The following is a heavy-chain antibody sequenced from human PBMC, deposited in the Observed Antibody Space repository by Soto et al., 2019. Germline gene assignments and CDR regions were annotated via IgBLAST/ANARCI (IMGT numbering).Heavy chain of an antibody. CDR2: ISGGGGST. V-gene: IGHV3-23*01. Sequence: XESLGLSCAASGFTFSSYAMSWVRQAPGKGLEWVSAISGGGGSTYYADSVKGRFTISRDNSKNTLYLQMNSLRAEDTAVYYCAKRDFGYGMDVWGQGTTVTVSS. D-gene: IGHD3-3*01. J-gene: IGHJ6*02. CDR1: GFTFSSYA. CDR3: AKRDFGYGMDV.